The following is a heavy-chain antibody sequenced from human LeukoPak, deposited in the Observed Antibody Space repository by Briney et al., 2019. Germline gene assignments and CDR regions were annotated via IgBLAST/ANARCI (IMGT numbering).Heavy chain of an antibody. CDR2: IYPGDSDT. D-gene: IGHD5-24*01. CDR1: GSSFTSYW. Sequence: GESLKISCKGSGSSFTSYWIDWVRQLPGKGLEWMGIIYPGDSDTRYSPSFQGQVTISADKSISTAYLQWSSLKASDTAMYYCAGGRDGYNHYFDYWGQGTLVTVSS. J-gene: IGHJ4*02. CDR3: AGGRDGYNHYFDY. V-gene: IGHV5-51*01.